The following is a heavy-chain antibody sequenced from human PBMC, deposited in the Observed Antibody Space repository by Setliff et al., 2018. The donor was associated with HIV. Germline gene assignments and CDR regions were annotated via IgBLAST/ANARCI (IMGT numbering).Heavy chain of an antibody. Sequence: PGGSLRLSCGASGFTFSGSPMHWVRQASGKGLEWVGRIKTEAEGYATAYAASVKGRFTISRDDSKNTAYLQMNSLETEDTAMYYCTTEAFCSSNSCPGTFDSWGQGTLVTVSS. CDR2: IKTEAEGYAT. V-gene: IGHV3-73*01. J-gene: IGHJ4*02. CDR3: TTEAFCSSNSCPGTFDS. CDR1: GFTFSGSP. D-gene: IGHD2-2*01.